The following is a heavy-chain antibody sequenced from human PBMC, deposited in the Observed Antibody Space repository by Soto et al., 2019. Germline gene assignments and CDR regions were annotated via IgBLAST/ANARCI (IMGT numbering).Heavy chain of an antibody. D-gene: IGHD2-2*01. CDR3: AKADCSSTSCYFDY. CDR2: IKRKTDGGTT. V-gene: IGHV3-15*07. J-gene: IGHJ4*02. CDR1: GFTFSNAW. Sequence: GGSLRLSCAASGFTFSNAWINWVRQAPGKGLEWVGRIKRKTDGGTTDFAAPVKGRFAISRDDSKNMVYLQMNSLRAEDTAVYYCAKADCSSTSCYFDYWGQGTLVTVSS.